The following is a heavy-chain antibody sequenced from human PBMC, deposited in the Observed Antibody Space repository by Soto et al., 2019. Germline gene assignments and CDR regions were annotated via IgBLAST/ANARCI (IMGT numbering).Heavy chain of an antibody. CDR2: INPKTGGT. J-gene: IGHJ4*02. Sequence: ASVKVSCKASGYTFTDNYLHWVRQAPGQGLEWMGWINPKTGGTDFALRFQGRVSMTRDTSISTAYMELSRLRSDDTAVYYCARDFYYDSSGYHLPFDYWGQGTLVTVSS. CDR3: ARDFYYDSSGYHLPFDY. V-gene: IGHV1-2*02. D-gene: IGHD3-22*01. CDR1: GYTFTDNY.